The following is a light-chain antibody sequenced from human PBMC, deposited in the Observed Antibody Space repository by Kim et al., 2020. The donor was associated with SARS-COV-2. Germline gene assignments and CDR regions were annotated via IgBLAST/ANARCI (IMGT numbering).Light chain of an antibody. J-gene: IGLJ3*02. V-gene: IGLV3-19*01. CDR1: SLRSYY. CDR3: NSRDSSGNPQGV. CDR2: GKN. Sequence: SSELTQDPAVSVALGQPVRITCQGDSLRSYYASWYQQKPGHAPVLVIYGKNNRPSGIPDRFSGSSSGNTASLTITGAHAEDEAAYYCNSRDSSGNPQGVF.